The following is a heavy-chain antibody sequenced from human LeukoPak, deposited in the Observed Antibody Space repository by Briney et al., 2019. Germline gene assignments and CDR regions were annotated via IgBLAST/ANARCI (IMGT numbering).Heavy chain of an antibody. Sequence: ASVTVSCKASGYTFTNYGISWVRQAPGQGLEWMGWISAYNGNTNYAQKLQGRVTMTTDTSTSTAYMELRSLRSDDTAVYYCARSWPGSGVELTSMAEGASIFDYWGQGTLVTVSS. CDR1: GYTFTNYG. V-gene: IGHV1-18*01. CDR3: ARSWPGSGVELTSMAEGASIFDY. J-gene: IGHJ4*02. D-gene: IGHD3-10*01. CDR2: ISAYNGNT.